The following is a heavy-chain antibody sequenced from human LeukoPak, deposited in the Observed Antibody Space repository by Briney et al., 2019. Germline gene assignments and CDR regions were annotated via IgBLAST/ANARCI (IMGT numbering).Heavy chain of an antibody. D-gene: IGHD3-22*01. CDR1: GYTFTSYG. J-gene: IGHJ3*02. V-gene: IGHV1-18*01. CDR2: ISAYNGNT. Sequence: VASVKVSCKASGYTFTSYGISWVRQAPGRGLEWMGWISAYNGNTNYAQKLQGRVTMTTDTSTSTAYMELRSLRSDDTAVYYCAREPTLGSTMIVVVDAFDIWGQGTMVTVSS. CDR3: AREPTLGSTMIVVVDAFDI.